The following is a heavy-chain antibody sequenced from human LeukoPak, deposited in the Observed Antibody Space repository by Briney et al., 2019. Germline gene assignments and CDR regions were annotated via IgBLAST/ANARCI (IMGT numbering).Heavy chain of an antibody. D-gene: IGHD1-26*01. Sequence: GGSLRLSCVVSGFTINSFWMNWVRQAPGKGLEWVANIKQDGSEKNYVDSVKGRFTISRDNSKNTLYLQMNSLRAEDTAVYYCARDGEEGSNYYFDYWGQGTLVTVSS. V-gene: IGHV3-7*01. CDR1: GFTINSFW. CDR2: IKQDGSEK. CDR3: ARDGEEGSNYYFDY. J-gene: IGHJ4*02.